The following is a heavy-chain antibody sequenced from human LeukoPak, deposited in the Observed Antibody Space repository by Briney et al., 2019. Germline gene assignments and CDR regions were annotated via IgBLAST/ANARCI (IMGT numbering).Heavy chain of an antibody. CDR1: GGSISSSSYY. CDR3: ARALGYCSSTSCSVASDNWFDP. Sequence: SETLSLTCTVSGGSISSSSYYWGWIRQPPGKGLEWIGSIYYSGSTYYNPSLKSRVTISVDTSKNQFSLKLSSVTAADTAVYYCARALGYCSSTSCSVASDNWFDPWGQGTLVTVSS. CDR2: IYYSGST. J-gene: IGHJ5*02. D-gene: IGHD2-2*01. V-gene: IGHV4-39*01.